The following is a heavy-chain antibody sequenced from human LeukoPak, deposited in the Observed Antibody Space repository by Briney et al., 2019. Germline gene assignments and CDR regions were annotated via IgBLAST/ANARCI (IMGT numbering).Heavy chain of an antibody. D-gene: IGHD3-3*01. J-gene: IGHJ6*03. Sequence: GGSLRLSCAASGFTVSSNYMSWVRQAPGKGLEWVSIIYSGGSTFYADSVKGRFTISRDHAKNSLSLQMNSLRAEDTAVYYCARYYDFWGASYGNYYMDVWGKGTTVTVSS. CDR3: ARYYDFWGASYGNYYMDV. V-gene: IGHV3-53*01. CDR1: GFTVSSNY. CDR2: IYSGGST.